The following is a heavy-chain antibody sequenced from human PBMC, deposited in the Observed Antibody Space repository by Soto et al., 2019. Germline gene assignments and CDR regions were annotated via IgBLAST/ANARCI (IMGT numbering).Heavy chain of an antibody. CDR2: ISSTSSYI. CDR1: GFTFSDYY. Sequence: GGSLRLSCAASGFTFSDYYMSWIRQAPGKGLEWVSYISSTSSYINYADSVKGRFTISRDNAKKSLFLQLNSLRAEDTAIYYCAREQSIAVSGTFDLWGQGTPATVYS. J-gene: IGHJ5*02. V-gene: IGHV3-11*06. CDR3: AREQSIAVSGTFDL. D-gene: IGHD6-19*01.